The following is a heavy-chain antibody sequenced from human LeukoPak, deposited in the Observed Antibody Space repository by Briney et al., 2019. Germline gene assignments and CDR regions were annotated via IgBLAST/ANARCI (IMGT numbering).Heavy chain of an antibody. V-gene: IGHV4-34*01. J-gene: IGHJ1*01. CDR1: GGSFSGYY. Sequence: SETLSLTCAVYGGSFSGYYWSWIRQPPGKGLEWIGEINHSGSTNYNPSLKSRVTISVDTSKNQFSLKLSSVTAADTAVYYCARGSVWELLVNEYFQHWGQGTLVTVSS. CDR3: ARGSVWELLVNEYFQH. CDR2: INHSGST. D-gene: IGHD1-26*01.